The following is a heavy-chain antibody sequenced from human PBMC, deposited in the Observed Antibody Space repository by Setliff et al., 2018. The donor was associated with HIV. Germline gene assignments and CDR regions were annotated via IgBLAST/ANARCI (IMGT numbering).Heavy chain of an antibody. CDR3: ARVPYRSAWFSGGHDAFDI. D-gene: IGHD6-19*01. V-gene: IGHV1-18*01. J-gene: IGHJ3*02. CDR2: ITPYNNNT. Sequence: ASVKVSCKASGYTFSTYGISWVRQAPGQGLEWMGWITPYNNNTQYTQHLQGRVTMTTDTSTNTAYMEMRSLRSDDTAVYFCARVPYRSAWFSGGHDAFDIWGQGTMVTV. CDR1: GYTFSTYG.